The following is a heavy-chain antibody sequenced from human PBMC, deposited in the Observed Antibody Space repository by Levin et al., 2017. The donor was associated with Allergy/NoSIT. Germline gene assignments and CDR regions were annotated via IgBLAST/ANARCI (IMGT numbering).Heavy chain of an antibody. V-gene: IGHV4-59*01. CDR1: GGSISNYY. Sequence: SQTLSLTCTVSGGSISNYYWSWIRQPPGKGLEWVSYISYSGSPSYNPSLNSRVSISIDTSRTQFSLKLTSVTAADTAVYYCARMDYRSSYVFDYWGQGILVTVSS. CDR3: ARMDYRSSYVFDY. J-gene: IGHJ4*02. D-gene: IGHD6-6*01. CDR2: ISYSGSP.